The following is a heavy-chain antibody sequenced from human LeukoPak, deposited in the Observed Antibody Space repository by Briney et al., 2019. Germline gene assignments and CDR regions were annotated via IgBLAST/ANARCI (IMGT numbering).Heavy chain of an antibody. D-gene: IGHD3-9*01. CDR1: GYSISSGYY. CDR3: ARLHFDWLTGTDY. J-gene: IGHJ4*02. CDR2: IYHSGST. Sequence: SETLSLTCTVSGYSISSGYYWGWIRQPPGKGLEWIGSIYHSGSTYYNPSLKSRVTISVDTSKNQFSLKLSSVTAADTAVYYCARLHFDWLTGTDYWGQGTLVTVSS. V-gene: IGHV4-38-2*02.